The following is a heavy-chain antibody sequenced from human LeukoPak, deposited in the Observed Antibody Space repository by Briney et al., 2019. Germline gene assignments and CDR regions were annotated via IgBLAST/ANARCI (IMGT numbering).Heavy chain of an antibody. CDR1: GFIFSSYW. Sequence: GGSLRLSCAASGFIFSSYWMSWVRQAPGKGLEWVANIKQDGSEKYYVDSVKGRFTISRDNAKNSLYLQMNSLRAEDTAVYYCTRDGRLTQKRGYFDYWGQGTLVTVSS. D-gene: IGHD1-26*01. CDR3: TRDGRLTQKRGYFDY. J-gene: IGHJ4*02. V-gene: IGHV3-7*01. CDR2: IKQDGSEK.